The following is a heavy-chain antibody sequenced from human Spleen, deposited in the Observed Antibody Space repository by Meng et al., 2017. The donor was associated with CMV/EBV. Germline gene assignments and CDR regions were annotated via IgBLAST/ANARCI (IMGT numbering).Heavy chain of an antibody. Sequence: GGSLRLSCAASGFTFSGSAMHWVRQASGKGLEWVSSISSNSGLYIYYADSLQGRFIISRDNAANSLYLQMNSLTAEDTAVYYCARSAPSVDFWSGFYHNWFDPWGPGTLVTVSS. D-gene: IGHD3-3*01. V-gene: IGHV3-21*04. J-gene: IGHJ5*02. CDR1: GFTFSGSA. CDR2: ISSNSGLYI. CDR3: ARSAPSVDFWSGFYHNWFDP.